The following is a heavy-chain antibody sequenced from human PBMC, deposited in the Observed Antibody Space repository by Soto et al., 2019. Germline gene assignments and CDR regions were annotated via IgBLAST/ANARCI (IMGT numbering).Heavy chain of an antibody. CDR1: GFTFSSYD. D-gene: IGHD3-9*01. CDR3: ARAASYDILTGYYGRDAFDI. CDR2: IGTAGDT. J-gene: IGHJ3*02. Sequence: LRLSCAASGFTFSSYDMHWVRQATGKGLEWVSAIGTAGDTYYPGSVKGRFTISRENAKNSLYLQMNSLRAGDTAVYYCARAASYDILTGYYGRDAFDIWGQGTMVTV. V-gene: IGHV3-13*01.